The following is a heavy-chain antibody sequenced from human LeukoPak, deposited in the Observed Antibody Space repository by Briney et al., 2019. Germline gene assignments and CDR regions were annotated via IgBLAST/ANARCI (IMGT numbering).Heavy chain of an antibody. Sequence: SQTLSLTCTVSGGSISSGSYYWRWIRQPAGKGLEWIGRIYTSGSTNYNPSLKSRVTISVDTSKNQFSLKLSSVTAADTAVYYCARVVAALLDNWFDPWGQGTLVTVSS. V-gene: IGHV4-61*02. J-gene: IGHJ5*02. CDR3: ARVVAALLDNWFDP. D-gene: IGHD2-15*01. CDR2: IYTSGST. CDR1: GGSISSGSYY.